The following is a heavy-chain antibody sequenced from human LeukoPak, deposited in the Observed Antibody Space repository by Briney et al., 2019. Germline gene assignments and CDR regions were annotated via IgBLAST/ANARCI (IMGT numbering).Heavy chain of an antibody. CDR2: IKQDGSEK. Sequence: GGSLRLSCAASGFTFSSYWMSWVRQAPGKGLEWVANIKQDGSEKYYVDSVKGRFTISRDNAKNSLYLQMNSLRAEDTAVYYCARDVTGWDSSGYYGSEYYYMDVWGKGTTVTVSS. CDR3: ARDVTGWDSSGYYGSEYYYMDV. V-gene: IGHV3-7*01. CDR1: GFTFSSYW. D-gene: IGHD3-22*01. J-gene: IGHJ6*03.